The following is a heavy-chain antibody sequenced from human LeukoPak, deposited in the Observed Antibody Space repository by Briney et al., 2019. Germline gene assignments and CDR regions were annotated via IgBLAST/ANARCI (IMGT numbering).Heavy chain of an antibody. CDR1: AGSFSGDY. D-gene: IGHD4-11*01. Sequence: PSETLSLTCAVDAGSFSGDYRGWIRQPPGKGLEWIGEINHSGSTNYNPSLKSRVTISVDTSKNQFSLKLTSVTAADTAVYFCASPGLHDAFDVWGLGTMVTVSS. V-gene: IGHV4-34*01. CDR2: INHSGST. CDR3: ASPGLHDAFDV. J-gene: IGHJ3*01.